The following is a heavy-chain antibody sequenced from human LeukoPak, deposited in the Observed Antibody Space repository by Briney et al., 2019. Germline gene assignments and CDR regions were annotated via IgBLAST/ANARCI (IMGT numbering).Heavy chain of an antibody. Sequence: PGGSLRLSCAASGFTFTNYAMSWVRQAPGKGLEWVSIIYSGGSTYYADSVKGRFTISRDNSKNTLYLQMNSLRAEDTAVYYCARDISSGYYDAFDIWGQGTMVTVSS. V-gene: IGHV3-66*01. J-gene: IGHJ3*02. D-gene: IGHD3-22*01. CDR1: GFTFTNYA. CDR3: ARDISSGYYDAFDI. CDR2: IYSGGST.